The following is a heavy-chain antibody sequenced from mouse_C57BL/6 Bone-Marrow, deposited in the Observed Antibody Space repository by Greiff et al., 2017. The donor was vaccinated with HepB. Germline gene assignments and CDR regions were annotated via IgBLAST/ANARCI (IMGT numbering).Heavy chain of an antibody. Sequence: EVMLVESGGGLVKPGGSLKLSCAASGFTFSSYAMSWVRQTPEKRLEWVATISDGGSYTYYPDNVKGRFTISRDNAKNNLYLQMSHLKSEDTAMYYCAREGYYGSSYGYWGQGTTLTVSS. CDR3: AREGYYGSSYGY. V-gene: IGHV5-4*01. CDR1: GFTFSSYA. CDR2: ISDGGSYT. J-gene: IGHJ2*01. D-gene: IGHD1-1*01.